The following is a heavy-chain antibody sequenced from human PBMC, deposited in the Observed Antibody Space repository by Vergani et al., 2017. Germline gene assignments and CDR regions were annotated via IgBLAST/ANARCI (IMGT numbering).Heavy chain of an antibody. Sequence: QVQLQESGPGLGNASETLTLTCDVSGSSIMTNSYGGWFRQSPGEGGVCIGCIHYSGDTHYISSLQGRVSISLVSSSKFSLCLTSETAADTDIYFCARHRGSGVFFPSSYFYGLDVWGPGTTVTVSS. V-gene: IGHV4-38-2*01. CDR3: ARHRGSGVFFPSSYFYGLDV. CDR2: IHYSGDT. CDR1: GSSIMTNSY. D-gene: IGHD3-10*01. J-gene: IGHJ6*02.